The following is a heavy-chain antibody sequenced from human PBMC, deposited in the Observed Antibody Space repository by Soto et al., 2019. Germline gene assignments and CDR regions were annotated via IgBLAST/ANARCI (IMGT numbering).Heavy chain of an antibody. D-gene: IGHD3-10*01. CDR1: GGSISSYY. J-gene: IGHJ5*02. Sequence: PSETLSLTCTVSGGSISSYYWSWIRQPPGKGLEWIGYIYYSGSTNYNPSLKSRVTISVDTSKNRFSLKLSSVTAADTAVYYCARHGLLWFGELLGNWFDPWGQGTLVTVSS. CDR3: ARHGLLWFGELLGNWFDP. V-gene: IGHV4-59*08. CDR2: IYYSGST.